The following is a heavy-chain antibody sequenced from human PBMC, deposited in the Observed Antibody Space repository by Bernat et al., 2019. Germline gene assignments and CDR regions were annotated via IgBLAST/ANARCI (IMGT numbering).Heavy chain of an antibody. CDR3: ARGKSSSFYNWLDP. CDR2: INSDGSST. V-gene: IGHV3-74*01. CDR1: GFTFSTYW. D-gene: IGHD6-6*01. Sequence: EVQLVESGGDLVQPGGSLRLSCAASGFTFSTYWMHWVRQAPEKGLVWVSRINSDGSSTSYADSVKGRFTISRDNAKNTLYLQMNGLRAEDTAVYYCARGKSSSFYNWLDPWGRGTLVTVSS. J-gene: IGHJ5*02.